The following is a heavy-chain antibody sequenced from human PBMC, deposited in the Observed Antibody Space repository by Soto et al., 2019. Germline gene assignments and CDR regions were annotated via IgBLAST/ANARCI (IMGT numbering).Heavy chain of an antibody. CDR1: GFAFSSYA. CDR3: AKGSYYYVSVPDY. J-gene: IGHJ4*02. Sequence: GGSLRLSCAASGFAFSSYAMSWVRQAPGEGLEWVSPISGSATSTKYAESVKGRLTISRDNSKNTLFLQMNSLRAEDTAIYYCAKGSYYYVSVPDYWGQGTLVTVSS. CDR2: ISGSATST. V-gene: IGHV3-23*01. D-gene: IGHD3-22*01.